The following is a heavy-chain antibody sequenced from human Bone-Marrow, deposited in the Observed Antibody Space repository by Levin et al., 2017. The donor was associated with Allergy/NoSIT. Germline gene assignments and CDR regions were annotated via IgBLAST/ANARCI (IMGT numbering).Heavy chain of an antibody. CDR3: ARSWNDEYYFDY. CDR1: GFTFSSYA. D-gene: IGHD1-1*01. Sequence: GESLKISCAASGFTFSSYAMHWVRQAPGKGLEWVAVISYDGSNKYYADSVKGRFTISRDNSKNTLYLQMNSLRAEDTAVYYCARSWNDEYYFDYWGQGTLVTVSS. J-gene: IGHJ4*02. CDR2: ISYDGSNK. V-gene: IGHV3-30-3*01.